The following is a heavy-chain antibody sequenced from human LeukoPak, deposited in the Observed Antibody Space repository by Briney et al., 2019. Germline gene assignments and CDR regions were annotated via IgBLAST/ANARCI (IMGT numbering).Heavy chain of an antibody. CDR2: IYYSGST. CDR3: ARGSGIQLAGFDY. J-gene: IGHJ4*02. V-gene: IGHV4-59*01. D-gene: IGHD5-18*01. Sequence: ETLSLTCTVSGGSISSYYWSWIRQPPGKGLEWIGYIYYSGSTNYNPSLKSRVTISVDTSKNQFSLKLSSVTAADTAVYYCARGSGIQLAGFDYWGQGTLVTVSS. CDR1: GGSISSYY.